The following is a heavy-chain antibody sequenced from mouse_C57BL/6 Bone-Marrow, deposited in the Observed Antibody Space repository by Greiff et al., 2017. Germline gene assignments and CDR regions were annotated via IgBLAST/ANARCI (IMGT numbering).Heavy chain of an antibody. J-gene: IGHJ3*01. CDR2: FYPGSGSI. V-gene: IGHV1-62-2*01. CDR3: ARHERGYYSSSAWFAY. Sequence: VKLMESGAELVKPGASVKLSCKASGYTFTEYTIHWVKQRSGQGLEWIGWFYPGSGSIKYNEKFKDKATLTADKSSSTVYMELSRLTSEDSAVYFCARHERGYYSSSAWFAYWGQGTLVTVSA. D-gene: IGHD2-12*01. CDR1: GYTFTEYT.